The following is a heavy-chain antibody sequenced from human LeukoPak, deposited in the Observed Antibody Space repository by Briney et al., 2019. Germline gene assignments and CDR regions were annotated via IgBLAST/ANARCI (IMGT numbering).Heavy chain of an antibody. CDR2: ISYDGSNK. Sequence: GRTLTLSCAASGFTFSSYDMHWVRRAPGKGLEWVAVISYDGSNKYYAASVKGRFTISRDNSKNTLYLQMNSLRAEDTAVYYCAKGDDFWSGYSYYYYGMDVWGQGTTVTVSS. CDR1: GFTFSSYD. D-gene: IGHD3-3*01. V-gene: IGHV3-30*18. CDR3: AKGDDFWSGYSYYYYGMDV. J-gene: IGHJ6*02.